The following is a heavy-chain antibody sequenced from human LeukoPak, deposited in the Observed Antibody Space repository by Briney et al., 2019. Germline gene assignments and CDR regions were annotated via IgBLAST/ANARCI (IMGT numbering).Heavy chain of an antibody. V-gene: IGHV3-33*07. CDR3: ARPGIAAAGAWDAFDI. Sequence: GGSLRLSCAASGFTFGKYWMSWVRQAPGKGLEWVAVIWYDGSNKYYADSVKGRFTISRDNSKNTLYLQMNSLRAEDTAVYYCARPGIAAAGAWDAFDIWGQGTMVTVSS. CDR1: GFTFGKYW. CDR2: IWYDGSNK. D-gene: IGHD6-13*01. J-gene: IGHJ3*02.